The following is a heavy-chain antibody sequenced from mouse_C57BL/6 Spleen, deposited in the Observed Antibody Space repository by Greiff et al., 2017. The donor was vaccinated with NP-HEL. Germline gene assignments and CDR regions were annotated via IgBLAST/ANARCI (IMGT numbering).Heavy chain of an antibody. Sequence: QVQLKQPGAELVKPGASVKMSCKASGYTFTSYWITWVKQRPGQGLEWIGDIYHGSGSTNYNEKFKSKATLTVGTTSSTAYMQLSSLTSEDSAVYYCSRAGFPKFFDYWGQGTPLTVSS. J-gene: IGHJ2*01. CDR1: GYTFTSYW. D-gene: IGHD6-1*01. CDR2: IYHGSGST. V-gene: IGHV1-55*01. CDR3: SRAGFPKFFDY.